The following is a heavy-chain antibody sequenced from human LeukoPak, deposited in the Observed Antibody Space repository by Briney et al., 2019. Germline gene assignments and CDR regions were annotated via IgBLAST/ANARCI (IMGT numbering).Heavy chain of an antibody. CDR2: IWYDGSNK. J-gene: IGHJ5*02. CDR1: GFTFSNHG. V-gene: IGHV3-33*01. D-gene: IGHD1-1*01. CDR3: ARDQGTSTTAPKRKGRFDP. Sequence: GESLRLSCAASGFTFSNHGMHWVRQAPGKGLEWVALIWYDGSNKEYAESVKGRFTISRDNSKNTLYLQMNSLRDEDTAVYYCARDQGTSTTAPKRKGRFDPWGQGTLVTVSS.